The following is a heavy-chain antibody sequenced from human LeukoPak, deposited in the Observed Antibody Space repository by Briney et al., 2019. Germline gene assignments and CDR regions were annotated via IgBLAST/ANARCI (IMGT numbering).Heavy chain of an antibody. CDR2: ISGSGGST. CDR1: GFTLSSYA. D-gene: IGHD3-16*01. V-gene: IGHV3-23*01. CDR3: AKDRLQYYDYVWGSSSDY. Sequence: GGSLRLSCAASGFTLSSYAMSWVRQAPGKGLEWVSAISGSGGSTYYADSVKGRFTISRDNSKSTLYLQMNSPIAEDTAVYYCAKDRLQYYDYVWGSSSDYWGQGTLVTVSS. J-gene: IGHJ4*02.